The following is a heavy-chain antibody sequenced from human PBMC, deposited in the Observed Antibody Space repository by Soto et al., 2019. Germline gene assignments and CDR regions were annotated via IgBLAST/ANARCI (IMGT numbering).Heavy chain of an antibody. D-gene: IGHD2-15*01. CDR3: ARGDIVVVVAATPIYYYYGMDV. CDR1: GGSISSSNC. V-gene: IGHV4-4*02. J-gene: IGHJ6*02. Sequence: LSLTCAVSGGSISSSNCWSWVRQPPGKGLEWIGEIYHSGSTNYNPSLKSRVTISVDKSKSQFSLKLSSVTAADTAVYYCARGDIVVVVAATPIYYYYGMDVWGQGTTVTVSS. CDR2: IYHSGST.